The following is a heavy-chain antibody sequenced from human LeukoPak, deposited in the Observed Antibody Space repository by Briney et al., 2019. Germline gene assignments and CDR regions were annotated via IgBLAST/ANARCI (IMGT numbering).Heavy chain of an antibody. CDR3: AREVAAAGQDYYYYYGMDV. V-gene: IGHV3-9*01. Sequence: GGSLRLSCAASGFTFDDYAMHWVRQAPGKGLEWVSGISWNSGSIGYADSVKGRFTISRDNAKNSLYLQMNSLRAEDTAVYYCAREVAAAGQDYYYYYGMDVWGQGTTVTVSS. D-gene: IGHD6-13*01. J-gene: IGHJ6*02. CDR1: GFTFDDYA. CDR2: ISWNSGSI.